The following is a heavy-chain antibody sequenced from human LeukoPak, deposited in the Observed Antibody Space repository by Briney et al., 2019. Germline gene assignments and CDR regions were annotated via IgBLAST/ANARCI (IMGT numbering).Heavy chain of an antibody. CDR1: GGSISSSSYY. Sequence: SETLSLTCTVSGGSISSSSYYWGWIRQPPGKGLEWIGSIYYSGSTYYNPSLKSRVTISVDTSKNQFSLKLSSVTAADTAVYYCARHGQTTVTTHLDYWGQGTLVTVSS. CDR2: IYYSGST. J-gene: IGHJ4*02. V-gene: IGHV4-39*01. CDR3: ARHGQTTVTTHLDY. D-gene: IGHD4-11*01.